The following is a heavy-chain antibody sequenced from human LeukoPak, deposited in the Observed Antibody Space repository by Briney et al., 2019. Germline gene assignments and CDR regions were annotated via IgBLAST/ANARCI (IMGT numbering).Heavy chain of an antibody. Sequence: WASVKVSCKASGYTFTGYYMHWVRQAPGQGLEWMGWINPNSGGTNYAQKFQGRVTMTRDTSISTAYMELSRLRSDDTAVYYCARERDIVVHYYMDVWGKGTTVTISS. CDR2: INPNSGGT. V-gene: IGHV1-2*02. D-gene: IGHD2-21*01. CDR3: ARERDIVVHYYMDV. J-gene: IGHJ6*03. CDR1: GYTFTGYY.